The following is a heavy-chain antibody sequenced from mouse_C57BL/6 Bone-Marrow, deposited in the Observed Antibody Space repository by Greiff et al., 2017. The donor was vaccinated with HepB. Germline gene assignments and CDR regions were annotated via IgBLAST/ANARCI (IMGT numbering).Heavy chain of an antibody. D-gene: IGHD1-1*01. CDR1: GYTFTSYW. Sequence: QVQLQQPGAELVKPGASVKMSCKASGYTFTSYWITWVKQRPGKGLEWIGRIYPGDGDTNYNGKFKGKATLTADKSSSTAYMQLSSLTSEDSAVYFCARGGYYGSSYGFAYWGQGTLVTVSA. CDR2: IYPGDGDT. V-gene: IGHV1-82*01. J-gene: IGHJ3*01. CDR3: ARGGYYGSSYGFAY.